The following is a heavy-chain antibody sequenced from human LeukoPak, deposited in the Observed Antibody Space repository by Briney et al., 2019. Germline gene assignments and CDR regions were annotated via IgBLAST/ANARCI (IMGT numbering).Heavy chain of an antibody. D-gene: IGHD5-18*01. CDR3: ARGAIQLWLLFYFDY. CDR1: GFTFSSYA. J-gene: IGHJ4*02. Sequence: GGSLRLSCAASGFTFSSYAMHWVRQAPGKGLEWVAVISYDGSNKYYADSVKGRFTISRDNSKNTLYLQMNSLRAEDTAVYYCARGAIQLWLLFYFDYWGQGTLVTVSS. V-gene: IGHV3-30-3*01. CDR2: ISYDGSNK.